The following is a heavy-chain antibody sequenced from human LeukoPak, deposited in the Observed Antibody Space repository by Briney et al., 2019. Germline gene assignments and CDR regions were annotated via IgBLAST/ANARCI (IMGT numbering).Heavy chain of an antibody. CDR1: GFTVSGNY. CDR2: IYSGGDT. D-gene: IGHD2-2*01. Sequence: GGTLRLSCAASGFTVSGNYMSWVRQAPGKGLEWVSLIYSGGDTYYADSVKGRFTISRNNSKNTLFLQTVSLRAEDTAVYYCATRYCSSTSCYRGAFDIWGQGTMVTVSS. J-gene: IGHJ3*02. CDR3: ATRYCSSTSCYRGAFDI. V-gene: IGHV3-66*02.